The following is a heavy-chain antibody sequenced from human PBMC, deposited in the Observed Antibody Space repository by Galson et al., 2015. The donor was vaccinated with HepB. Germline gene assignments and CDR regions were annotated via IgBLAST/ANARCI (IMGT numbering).Heavy chain of an antibody. CDR2: SSANSGRT. J-gene: IGHJ4*02. V-gene: IGHV1-18*04. D-gene: IGHD2-15*01. Sequence: SVKVSCKAAGYTFTSNGISWVRQAPGRGLEWVGWSSANSGRTTYARRLLGRLTLTTDTSTSTAYMELRSLRSDDTAIYYCARDRSHSLDFWGQGTLVTVSS. CDR1: GYTFTSNG. CDR3: ARDRSHSLDF.